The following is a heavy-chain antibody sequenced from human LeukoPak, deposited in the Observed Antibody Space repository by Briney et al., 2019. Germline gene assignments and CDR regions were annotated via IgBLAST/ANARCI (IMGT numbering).Heavy chain of an antibody. J-gene: IGHJ4*02. CDR1: GYSISSGYY. CDR2: IYHSGST. V-gene: IGHV4-38-2*02. CDR3: HGLSMVWGVIQDY. D-gene: IGHD3-10*01. Sequence: PSETLSLTCTVSGYSISSGYYWGWIRQPPGKGLEWIGSIYHSGSTYYNPSLKSRVTISVDTSKNQFSLKLSSVTAADTAVYYCHGLSMVWGVIQDYWGQGTLVTVSS.